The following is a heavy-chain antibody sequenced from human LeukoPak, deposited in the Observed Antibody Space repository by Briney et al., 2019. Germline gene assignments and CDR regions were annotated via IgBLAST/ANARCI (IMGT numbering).Heavy chain of an antibody. CDR2: IIRDGSHT. J-gene: IGHJ4*02. Sequence: GGSLRLSCAASGFTFNTYWMHWVRQAPGKGLVWVSRIIRDGSHTDYAGSVEGRFTISRDNARNTLYLQMNSLRAEDTAIYYCVRDGDAYNFDYWGRGTLVTVSS. CDR1: GFTFNTYW. CDR3: VRDGDAYNFDY. V-gene: IGHV3-74*01. D-gene: IGHD5-24*01.